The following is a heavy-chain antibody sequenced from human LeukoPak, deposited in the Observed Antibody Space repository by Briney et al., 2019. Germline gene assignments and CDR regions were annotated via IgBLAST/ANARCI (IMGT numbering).Heavy chain of an antibody. J-gene: IGHJ6*02. Sequence: SGGSLRLSCAASGFTFSSYWMSWVRQAPGKGLEWVANIKQDGSGKYYVDSVKGRFTISRDNAKNSLYLQMNSLRAEDTAVYYCARTGYSSSWYDYYYYGMDVWGQGTTVTVSS. CDR2: IKQDGSGK. CDR3: ARTGYSSSWYDYYYYGMDV. V-gene: IGHV3-7*02. CDR1: GFTFSSYW. D-gene: IGHD6-13*01.